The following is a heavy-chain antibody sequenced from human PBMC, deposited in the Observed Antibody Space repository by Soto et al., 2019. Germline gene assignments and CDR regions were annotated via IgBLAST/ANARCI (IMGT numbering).Heavy chain of an antibody. CDR1: GYTFTSYY. V-gene: IGHV5-10-1*01. J-gene: IGHJ6*02. Sequence: PGESLKISCEGSGYTFTSYYITWARRLPGKGLEWMGRIDPSDSYTTYNPSFRGHVTISADKSIRTAYLQWSSLEASDSGMYYCARGDKAVVHKGVDVWGQGTPVTVSS. CDR2: IDPSDSYT. D-gene: IGHD5-18*01. CDR3: ARGDKAVVHKGVDV.